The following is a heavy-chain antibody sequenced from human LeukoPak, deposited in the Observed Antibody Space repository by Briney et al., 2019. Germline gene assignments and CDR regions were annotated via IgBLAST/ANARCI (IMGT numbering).Heavy chain of an antibody. Sequence: GGSLRLSCAASGFTFSSYAMHWVRQAPGKGLEWVAVISYDGSDKYYADSVKGRFTISRDNSKNTLYLQMNSLRAEDTAVYYCAKGGGPHAFDIWGQGTMVTVSS. CDR1: GFTFSSYA. D-gene: IGHD3-16*01. J-gene: IGHJ3*02. V-gene: IGHV3-30*04. CDR2: ISYDGSDK. CDR3: AKGGGPHAFDI.